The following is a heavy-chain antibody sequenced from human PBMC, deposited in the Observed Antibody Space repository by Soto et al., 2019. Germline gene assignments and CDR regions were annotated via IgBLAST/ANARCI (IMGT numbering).Heavy chain of an antibody. CDR2: IYSNDDK. J-gene: IGHJ4*02. CDR1: GFSFTTTTVG. CDR3: AHKNVYSYGSYFFDF. V-gene: IGHV2-5*01. Sequence: QITLKESGPTLVKPTQTLTLTCSFSGFSFTTTTVGVGWVRQPPGKALEWLALIYSNDDKRYSPSLKNRLTITKDPSKNHVLLTRTDTDPVDTATYSCAHKNVYSYGSYFFDFWGQGTLVTVSS. D-gene: IGHD3-10*01.